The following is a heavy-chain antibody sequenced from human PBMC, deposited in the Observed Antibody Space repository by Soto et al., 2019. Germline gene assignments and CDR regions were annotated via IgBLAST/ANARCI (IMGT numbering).Heavy chain of an antibody. D-gene: IGHD6-19*01. CDR3: ARYGYSSGWYLGTGMDV. CDR2: ISTYNGNT. V-gene: IGHV1-18*04. CDR1: GYSFSDYG. J-gene: IGHJ6*01. Sequence: QVQLVQSGAEVKKPGASLKVSCQASGYSFSDYGIAWVRQAPGQGLAWVGWISTYNGNTNYAQKFQGRVTMTTDTSANTAYMELRSLRSDDTAMYYCARYGYSSGWYLGTGMDVWXXXTPVTVXS.